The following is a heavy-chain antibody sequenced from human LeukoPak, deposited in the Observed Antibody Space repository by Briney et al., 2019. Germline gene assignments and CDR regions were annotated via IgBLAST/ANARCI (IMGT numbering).Heavy chain of an antibody. CDR2: IHHSGRT. CDR1: GTSITTGYY. Sequence: SETLSLTCSVSGTSITTGYYWGWIRPPPGKGLEWIASIHHSGRTTDNSSLKSRVTISIDTSRSQLSLKLNSVTAADTAVYFCAAYFSGYAQFGYWGQGILVTVSS. J-gene: IGHJ4*02. V-gene: IGHV4-38-2*02. CDR3: AAYFSGYAQFGY. D-gene: IGHD5-12*01.